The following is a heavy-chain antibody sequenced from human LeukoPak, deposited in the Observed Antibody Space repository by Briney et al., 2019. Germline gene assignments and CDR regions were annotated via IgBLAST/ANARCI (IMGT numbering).Heavy chain of an antibody. CDR3: ARRAGAYSHPYDY. Sequence: GSLRLSCAASGFTFSNYAMSWVRQAPGKGLEWVSSISGSGGSTYYVDSVRGRFTISRDNSKNTLYLQMNSLRAEDTAVYYCARRAGAYSHPYDYWGQGTLVTVSS. J-gene: IGHJ4*02. D-gene: IGHD4/OR15-4a*01. V-gene: IGHV3-23*01. CDR1: GFTFSNYA. CDR2: ISGSGGST.